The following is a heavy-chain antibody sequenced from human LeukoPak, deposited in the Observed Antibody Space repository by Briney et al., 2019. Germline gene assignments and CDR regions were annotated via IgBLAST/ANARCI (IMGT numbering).Heavy chain of an antibody. D-gene: IGHD3-9*01. CDR3: AKGGMYYDILTGYYYYYYYYMDV. V-gene: IGHV3-30*02. Sequence: PGGSLRLSCAASGFTFSSYGMHWVRQAPGKGLEWVAFIRYDGSNKYYADSVKGRFTISRDNSKNTLYLQMNSLRAEDTAVYYCAKGGMYYDILTGYYYYYYYYMDVWGKGTTVTISS. CDR2: IRYDGSNK. J-gene: IGHJ6*03. CDR1: GFTFSSYG.